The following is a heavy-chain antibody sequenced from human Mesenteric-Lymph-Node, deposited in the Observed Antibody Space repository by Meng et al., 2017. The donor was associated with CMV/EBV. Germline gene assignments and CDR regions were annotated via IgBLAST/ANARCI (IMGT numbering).Heavy chain of an antibody. CDR3: ARISKEEYYYGMDV. CDR2: IFSNDEK. CDR1: GGSFNAYYW. J-gene: IGHJ6*02. Sequence: ETLSLTCAVYGGSFNAYYWSWIRQPPGKGLEWLAHIFSNDEKSYSTSLKSRLTISKDTPKSQVVLTMTNMDPVDTATYYCARISKEEYYYGMDVWGQGTTVTVSS. D-gene: IGHD2/OR15-2a*01. V-gene: IGHV2-26*01.